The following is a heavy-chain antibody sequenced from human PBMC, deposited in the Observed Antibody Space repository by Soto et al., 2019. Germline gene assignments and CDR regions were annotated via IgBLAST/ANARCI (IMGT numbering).Heavy chain of an antibody. CDR3: ARRGRYCSGGSCRISSFDY. CDR1: GYSFTSYW. D-gene: IGHD2-15*01. V-gene: IGHV5-51*01. Sequence: PGESLKISCKGSGYSFTSYWIGWVRQMPGKGLEWMGIIYPGDSDTRYSPSFQGQVTISADKSISTAYLQWSSLKASDTAMYYCARRGRYCSGGSCRISSFDYWGQGTLVTVSS. CDR2: IYPGDSDT. J-gene: IGHJ4*02.